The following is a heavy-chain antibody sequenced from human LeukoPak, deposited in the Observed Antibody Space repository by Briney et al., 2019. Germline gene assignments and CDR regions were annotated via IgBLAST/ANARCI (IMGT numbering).Heavy chain of an antibody. D-gene: IGHD3-16*02. CDR2: IRYDGGNK. CDR1: GFTFTSYA. Sequence: PGGSLRLSCVVSGFTFTSYAIHWVRQAPGKGLEWVAFIRYDGGNKYYADSVKGRFTISRDNSKNTLYLQMNSLRAEDTAVYYCAKDHPMITFGGVIEQFDYWGQGTLVTVSS. J-gene: IGHJ4*02. CDR3: AKDHPMITFGGVIEQFDY. V-gene: IGHV3-30*02.